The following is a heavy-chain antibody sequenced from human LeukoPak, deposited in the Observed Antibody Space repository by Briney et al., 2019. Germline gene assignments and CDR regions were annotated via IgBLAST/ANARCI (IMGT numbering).Heavy chain of an antibody. D-gene: IGHD5-12*01. CDR2: IYYSGST. V-gene: IGHV4-59*08. CDR1: GGSISSYY. J-gene: IGHJ4*02. Sequence: SETLSLTCTVSGGSISSYYWSWIRQPPGKGLEWIGYIYYSGSTNYNPSLKSRATISVDRSKNKVSLKLSSVTAADTAVYYCGRQQGGYSGYDPFDYWGQGTLVTVSS. CDR3: GRQQGGYSGYDPFDY.